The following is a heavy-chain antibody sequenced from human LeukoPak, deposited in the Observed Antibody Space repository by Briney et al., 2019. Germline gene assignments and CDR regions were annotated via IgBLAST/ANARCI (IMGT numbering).Heavy chain of an antibody. CDR3: AKDIFTMVRGVVDY. Sequence: PGRSLRLSCAASGFTFSSYGMHWVRQAPGKGLEWVSGISWNSGSIGYADSVKGRFTISRDNAKNSLYLQMNSLRAEDTALYYCAKDIFTMVRGVVDYWGQGTLVTVSS. D-gene: IGHD3-10*01. J-gene: IGHJ4*02. CDR2: ISWNSGSI. CDR1: GFTFSSYG. V-gene: IGHV3-9*01.